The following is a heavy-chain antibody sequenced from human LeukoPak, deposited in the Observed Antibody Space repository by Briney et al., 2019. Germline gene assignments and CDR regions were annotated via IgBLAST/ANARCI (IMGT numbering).Heavy chain of an antibody. CDR3: ARHQGGWITGGFDI. V-gene: IGHV3-66*04. CDR2: IYSDGDT. D-gene: IGHD2-2*03. J-gene: IGHJ3*02. Sequence: QTGGSLRLSCAASGFTVSSNYMNWVRQAPGKGLEWVSIIYSDGDTYYTDSVKGRFTISRDNSKNTLYLQMNSLRAEDTSVYYCARHQGGWITGGFDIWGQGTLVTVSS. CDR1: GFTVSSNY.